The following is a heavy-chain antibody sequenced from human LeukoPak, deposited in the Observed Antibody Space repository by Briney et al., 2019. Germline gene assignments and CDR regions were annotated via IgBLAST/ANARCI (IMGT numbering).Heavy chain of an antibody. CDR2: IIPILGIA. D-gene: IGHD5-12*01. J-gene: IGHJ4*02. CDR1: GGTFSSYT. V-gene: IGHV1-69*02. CDR3: ASGGYDHSKRY. Sequence: SVKVSCKASGGTFSSYTISWVRQAPGQGLEWMGRIIPILGIANYAQKFQGRVTITADKSTSTAYMELSSLRSEDAAVYYCASGGYDHSKRYWGQGTLVTVSS.